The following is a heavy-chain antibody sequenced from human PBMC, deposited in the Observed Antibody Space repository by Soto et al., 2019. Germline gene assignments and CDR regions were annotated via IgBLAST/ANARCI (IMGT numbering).Heavy chain of an antibody. CDR2: IHSSGAT. V-gene: IGHV4-31*03. D-gene: IGHD1-26*01. J-gene: IGHJ5*02. CDR1: VASITTYGYY. CDR3: EARGSLFAH. Sequence: SETLSLTCTVSVASITTYGYYWSWIRQNPGKGLEWIGYIHSSGATSYNPSLKSRVTMSSDMSKKQFSLKLTSVTAADTAIYYCEARGSLFAHWGQGTLVTVSS.